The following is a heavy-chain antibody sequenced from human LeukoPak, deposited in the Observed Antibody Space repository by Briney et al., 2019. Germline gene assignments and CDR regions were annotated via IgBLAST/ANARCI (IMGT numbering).Heavy chain of an antibody. CDR3: ARVGRGVYGMDV. CDR2: IINSGGTV. D-gene: IGHD3-10*01. Sequence: PGGSLRLSCAASGFTFSSYEMNWVRQAPGKGLEWVSYIINSGGTVYYTDSVQGRFTISRDNARNSLFLQMNSLRDEDTAVYYCARVGRGVYGMDVWGQGTTVTVSS. V-gene: IGHV3-48*03. CDR1: GFTFSSYE. J-gene: IGHJ6*02.